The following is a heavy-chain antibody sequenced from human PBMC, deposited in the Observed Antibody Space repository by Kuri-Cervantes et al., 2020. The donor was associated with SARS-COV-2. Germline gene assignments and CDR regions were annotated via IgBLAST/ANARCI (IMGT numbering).Heavy chain of an antibody. Sequence: GESLKISCAASGFTFSDYYMSWVRQAPGKGLEWVSAISGSRDGDSTYYADSVRGRFTISRDNSKNTVYLQMNSLRAADTAVYYCAKASTVVTPLTAYWGQGALVTVSS. CDR3: AKASTVVTPLTAY. CDR1: GFTFSDYY. J-gene: IGHJ4*02. D-gene: IGHD2-21*02. CDR2: ISGSRDGDST. V-gene: IGHV3-23*01.